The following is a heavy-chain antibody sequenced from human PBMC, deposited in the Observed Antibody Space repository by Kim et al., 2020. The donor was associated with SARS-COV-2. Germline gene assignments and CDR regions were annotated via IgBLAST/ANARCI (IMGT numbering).Heavy chain of an antibody. CDR3: AKAGVEVMPSGRFDY. CDR2: ISGSGGST. D-gene: IGHD3-16*01. V-gene: IGHV3-23*01. CDR1: GFTFSSYA. J-gene: IGHJ4*02. Sequence: GGSLRLSCAASGFTFSSYAMSWVRKAPGKGLEWVSAISGSGGSTYYADSVKGRFTISRDNSKNTLYLQMNSLRAEDTAVYYCAKAGVEVMPSGRFDYWGQGTLVTVSS.